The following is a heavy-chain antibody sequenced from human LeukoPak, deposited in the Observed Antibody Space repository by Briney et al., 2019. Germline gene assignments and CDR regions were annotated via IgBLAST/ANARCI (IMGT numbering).Heavy chain of an antibody. CDR1: GGSISSSY. J-gene: IGHJ6*03. V-gene: IGHV4-59*12. CDR2: IHYSGST. CDR3: ARTPWGVAARQYYFHYMDV. D-gene: IGHD6-6*01. Sequence: SESLSLTCTVSGGSISSSYWNWIRQPPGRGLEWIGDIHYSGSTNYNPSLKSRVTISVDTSKNQFSLQLNSVTPEDTAVYYCARTPWGVAARQYYFHYMDVWGKGTTVTVSS.